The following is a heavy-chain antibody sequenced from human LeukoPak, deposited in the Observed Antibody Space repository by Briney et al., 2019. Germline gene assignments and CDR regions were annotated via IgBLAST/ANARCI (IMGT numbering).Heavy chain of an antibody. CDR3: ARRQQQLVLDPYPFDY. J-gene: IGHJ4*02. CDR1: GGSISSSSYY. Sequence: SETLSLTCTVSGGSISSSSYYWGWIRQPPGKGLEWIGSIYYSGSTYYNPSLKSRVTISVDTSKNQFSLKLSSVTAADTAVYYCARRQQQLVLDPYPFDYWGQGTLVTVSS. D-gene: IGHD6-13*01. CDR2: IYYSGST. V-gene: IGHV4-39*07.